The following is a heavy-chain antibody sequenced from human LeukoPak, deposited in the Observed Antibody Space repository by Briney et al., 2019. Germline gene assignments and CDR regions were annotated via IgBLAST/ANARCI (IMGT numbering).Heavy chain of an antibody. CDR3: ATAYDTSGYGPFDM. V-gene: IGHV1-24*01. CDR2: FDPEVGGT. Sequence: GASVKVSCKVSGNTLTESSIHWVRQAPGKDLEWVGGFDPEVGGTVYAQKFKGRVTMTEDTSTDTAYMDLSSLRSEDTAVYYCATAYDTSGYGPFDMWGQGTMVTVST. J-gene: IGHJ3*02. CDR1: GNTLTESS. D-gene: IGHD3-22*01.